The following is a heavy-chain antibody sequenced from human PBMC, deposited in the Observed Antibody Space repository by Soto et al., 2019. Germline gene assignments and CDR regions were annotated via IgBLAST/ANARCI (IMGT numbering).Heavy chain of an antibody. CDR1: GGSISSGGYS. V-gene: IGHV4-30-2*01. Sequence: SETLSLTCAVSGGSISSGGYSWSWIRQPPGKGLEWIGYIYHSGSTYYNPSLKSRVTMSVDRSKNQFSLKLSSVTAADTAVYYCARGARYCGGDCYTYNWFDPWGQGTLVTVSS. CDR3: ARGARYCGGDCYTYNWFDP. CDR2: IYHSGST. D-gene: IGHD2-21*02. J-gene: IGHJ5*02.